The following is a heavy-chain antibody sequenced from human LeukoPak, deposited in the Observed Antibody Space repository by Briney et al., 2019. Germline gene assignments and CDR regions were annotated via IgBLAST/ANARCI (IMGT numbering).Heavy chain of an antibody. Sequence: GGSLRLSCAASGFTFSSYGMHWVRQAPGKGLEWVAVIWYDGSNKYYADSVKGRFTISRDNSKNTLCLQMNSLRAEDTAVYYCARDLGAVAGTVFDYWGQGTLVTVSS. CDR2: IWYDGSNK. J-gene: IGHJ4*02. CDR3: ARDLGAVAGTVFDY. D-gene: IGHD6-19*01. V-gene: IGHV3-33*01. CDR1: GFTFSSYG.